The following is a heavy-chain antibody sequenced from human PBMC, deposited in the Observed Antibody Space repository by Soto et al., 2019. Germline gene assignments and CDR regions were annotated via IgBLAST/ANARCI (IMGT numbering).Heavy chain of an antibody. J-gene: IGHJ4*02. CDR3: AREPYGDSQYFDY. CDR1: GFTFKSLS. D-gene: IGHD2-21*02. Sequence: GGSLRLSCTGSGFTFKSLSLHWIRQGPDKGLEWVAVVSFDGKVTYYADSVQGRFTVSRDNSKNTIYLQANSLRAEDTAVYYCAREPYGDSQYFDYWGQGTPVTVSS. V-gene: IGHV3-30*04. CDR2: VSFDGKVT.